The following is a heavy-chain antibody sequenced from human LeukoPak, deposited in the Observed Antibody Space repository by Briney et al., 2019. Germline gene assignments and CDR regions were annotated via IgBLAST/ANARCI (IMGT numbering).Heavy chain of an antibody. J-gene: IGHJ4*02. Sequence: GRSLRLSCAASGFTFSSYGMHWVRQAPGKGLEWVAVISYDGSNKYYADSVKGRFTISRDNSKNTLYLQMNSLRAEDTAVYYCAKDSVVVITAPRSLDYWGQGTLVTVSS. V-gene: IGHV3-30*18. CDR3: AKDSVVVITAPRSLDY. D-gene: IGHD3-22*01. CDR1: GFTFSSYG. CDR2: ISYDGSNK.